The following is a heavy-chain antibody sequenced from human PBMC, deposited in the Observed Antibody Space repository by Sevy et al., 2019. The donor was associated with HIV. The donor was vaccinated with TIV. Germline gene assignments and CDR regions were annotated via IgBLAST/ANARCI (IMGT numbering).Heavy chain of an antibody. CDR3: ARGIGGYGYGLNY. J-gene: IGHJ4*02. Sequence: GGSLRLSCAVSGFTVSANYMTWVRQAPGKGLEWVSVIYSDGTTHHADSVKGRFSISRDNSNNTLYLQMNSLRAEDTAVYYCARGIGGYGYGLNYWGQGTLVTVSS. D-gene: IGHD5-18*01. V-gene: IGHV3-66*01. CDR2: IYSDGTT. CDR1: GFTVSANY.